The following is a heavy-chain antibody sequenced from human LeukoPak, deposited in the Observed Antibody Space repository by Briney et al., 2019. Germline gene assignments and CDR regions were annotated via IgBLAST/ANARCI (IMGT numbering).Heavy chain of an antibody. CDR1: GYSFVGYG. CDR2: FNPENGNT. Sequence: GASVKVSCKASGYSFVGYGITWVRQAPGQGLEWMGWFNPENGNTNYAQKVQGRVTMTADTSTSTSYMELRSLRSDDTAVYYCARPSSGLSFDYWGQGTLVTVSS. CDR3: ARPSSGLSFDY. J-gene: IGHJ4*02. D-gene: IGHD6-19*01. V-gene: IGHV1-18*01.